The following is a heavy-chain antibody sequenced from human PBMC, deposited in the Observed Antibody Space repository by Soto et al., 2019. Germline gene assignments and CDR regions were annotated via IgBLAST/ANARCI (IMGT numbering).Heavy chain of an antibody. CDR3: AKAGYCSSTSCYGYYYYGLDV. V-gene: IGHV3-23*01. D-gene: IGHD2-2*01. J-gene: IGHJ6*02. Sequence: GSLGLSCGASGFTFYNYAMSWVRQAPGKGLEWVSAISGIGDSTYYADSVKGRFTISRDNSKSTLYVQMNSLRAEDTAIYYCAKAGYCSSTSCYGYYYYGLDVWGQGTTVTVS. CDR1: GFTFYNYA. CDR2: ISGIGDST.